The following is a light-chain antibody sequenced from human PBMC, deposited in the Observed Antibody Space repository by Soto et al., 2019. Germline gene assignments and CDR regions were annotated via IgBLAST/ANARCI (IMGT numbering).Light chain of an antibody. CDR1: QSIDSIT. V-gene: IGKV3-20*01. CDR3: QQYGRSVPIT. Sequence: EIFLTQSPGTLSFSPGEIATLSCRASQSIDSITLAWYQQKPGQAPRLLIYGASSRATGIPDRFSGSGSGTDFTLTISRLEPEDFAVYFCQQYGRSVPITFGQGTRLEIK. CDR2: GAS. J-gene: IGKJ5*01.